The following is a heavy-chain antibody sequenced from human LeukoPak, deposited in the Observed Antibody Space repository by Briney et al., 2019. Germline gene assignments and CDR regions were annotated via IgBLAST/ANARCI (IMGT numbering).Heavy chain of an antibody. Sequence: PGGSLRLSCAASGFTFSSYAMHWVRQAPGKGLEWVAVISYDGSNKYYADSVKGRFTISRDNSKNTLYLQMNSLRAEDTAVYYCARDRDYYDSSLLMDVWGQGTTVTVSS. CDR3: ARDRDYYDSSLLMDV. CDR2: ISYDGSNK. V-gene: IGHV3-30*04. D-gene: IGHD3-22*01. CDR1: GFTFSSYA. J-gene: IGHJ6*02.